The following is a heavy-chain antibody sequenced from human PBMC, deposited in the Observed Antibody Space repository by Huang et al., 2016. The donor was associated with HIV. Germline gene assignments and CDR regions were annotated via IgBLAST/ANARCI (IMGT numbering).Heavy chain of an antibody. J-gene: IGHJ4*02. V-gene: IGHV3-30*18. CDR3: AKTWGRYYDVLTGYNIDY. Sequence: QVQLVESGGGVVQPRRSLRLSCAASGFIFSSYDMHCVRQSPGKGLVWVALISYDGSNKYYADSLKGRFTISRDNSKNTLYLQMNSLRAEDTAVYYCAKTWGRYYDVLTGYNIDYWGQGTLVTVSS. CDR2: ISYDGSNK. CDR1: GFIFSSYD. D-gene: IGHD3-9*01.